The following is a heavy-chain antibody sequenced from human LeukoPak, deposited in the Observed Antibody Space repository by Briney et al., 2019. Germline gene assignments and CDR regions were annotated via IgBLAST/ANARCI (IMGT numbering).Heavy chain of an antibody. CDR2: ISSSSSTI. Sequence: PGGSLRLSCAASGFTFSSYSMNWVRQAPGKGLEWVSYISSSSSTIYYADSVKGRFTISRDNAKNSLYLQMNSLRAEDTAVYYCARYYYDSSRLKWNYYYYMDVWGKGTTVTVSS. CDR1: GFTFSSYS. CDR3: ARYYYDSSRLKWNYYYYMDV. V-gene: IGHV3-48*01. D-gene: IGHD3-22*01. J-gene: IGHJ6*03.